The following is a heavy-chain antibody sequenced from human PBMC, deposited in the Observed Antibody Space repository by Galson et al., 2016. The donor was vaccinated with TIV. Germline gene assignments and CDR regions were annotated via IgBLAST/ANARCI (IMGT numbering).Heavy chain of an antibody. CDR1: GFIVDDNY. CDR3: ARVHWDIIVVPAATTNNWFDP. CDR2: IYGDGRT. V-gene: IGHV3-66*01. D-gene: IGHD2-2*01. Sequence: SLRLSCAASGFIVDDNYMTWIRQAPGKGLEWVSVIYGDGRTYYTYSVRGRFTISRDSSKNTLYLQMKSLRAEDTAVYYCARVHWDIIVVPAATTNNWFDPWGQGTLVIVSS. J-gene: IGHJ5*02.